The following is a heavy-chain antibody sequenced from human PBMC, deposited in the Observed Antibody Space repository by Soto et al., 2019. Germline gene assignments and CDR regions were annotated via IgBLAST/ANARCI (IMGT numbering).Heavy chain of an antibody. D-gene: IGHD2-21*01. CDR3: MRGMTIPDS. Sequence: GGSLRLSCAASGFTLANYALSWVRQAPGQGLEWVSSISANGGSTYYADSVKGRFTISRDSSKNTLYLQMSSLRAEDTALYYCMRGMTIPDSWGQGTRVTVSS. J-gene: IGHJ4*02. CDR1: GFTLANYA. V-gene: IGHV3-23*01. CDR2: ISANGGST.